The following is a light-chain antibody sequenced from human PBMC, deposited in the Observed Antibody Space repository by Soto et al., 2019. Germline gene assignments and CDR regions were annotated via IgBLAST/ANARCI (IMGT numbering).Light chain of an antibody. Sequence: EIVMTQSPASLSVSPGERVTLSCRASQSVRSELAWYQQKSGQPPRLLIYGASTRATGIPARFSGSGSGTEFTLTISGLQPDDFATYYCQQYIAYSYSFGQGTKLEIK. V-gene: IGKV3-15*01. CDR1: QSVRSE. CDR3: QQYIAYSYS. J-gene: IGKJ2*01. CDR2: GAS.